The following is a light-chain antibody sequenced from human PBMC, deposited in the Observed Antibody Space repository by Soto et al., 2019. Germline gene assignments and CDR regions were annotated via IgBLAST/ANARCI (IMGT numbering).Light chain of an antibody. CDR1: SSDVGGYNF. V-gene: IGLV2-14*01. CDR2: EVT. J-gene: IGLJ1*01. CDR3: SSYAGSNNFV. Sequence: QSALTQPASVSGSPGQSISISCTGTSSDVGGYNFVSWYQQHPGKAPKLLIYEVTNRPSGVSDRFSGSKSGNTASLTISGLRAEDEADFYCSSYAGSNNFVFGTGTKVTVL.